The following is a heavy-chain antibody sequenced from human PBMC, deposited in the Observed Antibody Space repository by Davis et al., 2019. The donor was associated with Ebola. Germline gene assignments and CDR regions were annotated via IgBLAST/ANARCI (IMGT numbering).Heavy chain of an antibody. Sequence: GGSLRLSCAASGFTFSSYWMSWVRQAPGKGLEWVANIKQDGSEKYYVDSVKGRFTISRDNAKNSLYLQMNSLRAKDTAVYYCARDFPPDYDFWSGYFGYWGQGTLVTVSS. D-gene: IGHD3-3*01. V-gene: IGHV3-7*03. J-gene: IGHJ4*02. CDR1: GFTFSSYW. CDR3: ARDFPPDYDFWSGYFGY. CDR2: IKQDGSEK.